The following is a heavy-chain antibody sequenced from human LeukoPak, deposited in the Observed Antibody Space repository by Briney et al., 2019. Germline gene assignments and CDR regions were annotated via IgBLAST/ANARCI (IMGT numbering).Heavy chain of an antibody. D-gene: IGHD3-22*01. CDR3: ARGAGGYYYDSSGYRDH. V-gene: IGHV1-18*01. CDR1: GYTFTSYG. CDR2: ISAYNGNT. Sequence: GASVKVSCKASGYTFTSYGISWVRQAPGQGLEWMGWISAYNGNTNYAQKLQGRVTMTTDTSTSTAYMELRSLRSEDTAVYYCARGAGGYYYDSSGYRDHWGQGTLVTVSS. J-gene: IGHJ4*02.